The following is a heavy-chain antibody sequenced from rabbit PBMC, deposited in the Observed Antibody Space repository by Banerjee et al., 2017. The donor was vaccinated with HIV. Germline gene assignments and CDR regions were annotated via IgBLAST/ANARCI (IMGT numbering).Heavy chain of an antibody. J-gene: IGHJ6*01. CDR3: ARDRDGDAGYGSLAL. CDR2: INTSSGNT. Sequence: QEQLVESGGGLVQPEGSLTLTCKASGFSFSNRYVMCWVRQAPGKGLEWIACINTSSGNTVYASWAKGRFTISKTSSTTVTLQMTSLTAADTATYFCARDRDGDAGYGSLALWGPGTLVTVS. D-gene: IGHD7-1*01. CDR1: GFSFSNRYV. V-gene: IGHV1S45*01.